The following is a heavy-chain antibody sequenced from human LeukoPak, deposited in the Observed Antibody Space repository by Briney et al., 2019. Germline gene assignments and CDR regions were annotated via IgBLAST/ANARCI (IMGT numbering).Heavy chain of an antibody. Sequence: SETLSLTCTVSGGSISSSPYYWAWIRQPPGKGLEWIGSSHYSGTTFYNPSSKSRVTISVDTSKNQFSLRLSSVTATDTAVFYCARLNMGAPIDYWGQGTLVTVSS. CDR3: ARLNMGAPIDY. D-gene: IGHD1-26*01. J-gene: IGHJ4*02. V-gene: IGHV4-39*01. CDR2: SHYSGTT. CDR1: GGSISSSPYY.